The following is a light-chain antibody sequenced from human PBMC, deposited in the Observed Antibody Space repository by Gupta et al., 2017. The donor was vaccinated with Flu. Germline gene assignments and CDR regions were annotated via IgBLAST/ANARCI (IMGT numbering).Light chain of an antibody. CDR1: SDSIASNY. J-gene: IGLJ2*01. CDR2: QDN. Sequence: FLLPQPHSVSGSPGKTVTISCTRSSDSIASNYVHWYQQRPGTSPTTVIDQDNHRPSGVPDRFYGSTATSANAASHTRAGVKDEDEAEDDGQDDEVFGGGTKLTVL. V-gene: IGLV6-57*01. CDR3: QDDEV.